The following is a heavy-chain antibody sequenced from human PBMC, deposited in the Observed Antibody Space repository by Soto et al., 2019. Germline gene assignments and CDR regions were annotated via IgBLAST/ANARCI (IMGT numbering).Heavy chain of an antibody. V-gene: IGHV5-51*01. CDR2: IYPGDSDT. CDR3: ARHSAHEHDYGDYRMDY. J-gene: IGHJ4*02. D-gene: IGHD4-17*01. Sequence: PGESLKISCKGSGYSFTSYWIGWVRQMPGKGLEWMGIIYPGDSDTRYSPSFQGQVTISADKSISTAYLQWSSLKASDTAMYYCARHSAHEHDYGDYRMDYWGQGTLVTVSS. CDR1: GYSFTSYW.